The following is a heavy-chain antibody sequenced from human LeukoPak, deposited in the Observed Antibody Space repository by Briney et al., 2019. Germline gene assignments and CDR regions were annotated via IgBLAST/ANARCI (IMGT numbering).Heavy chain of an antibody. CDR1: GFTFSSYS. V-gene: IGHV3-21*01. J-gene: IGHJ3*02. D-gene: IGHD3-9*01. CDR2: ISSSSSSYI. Sequence: GGSLRLSCAASGFTFSSYSMNWVRQAPGKGLEWVPSISSSSSSYIYYADSVKGRFTISRDNAKNSLYLQMNSLRAEDTAVYYCAGDILTGYYSSAAFDIWGQGTMVTVSS. CDR3: AGDILTGYYSSAAFDI.